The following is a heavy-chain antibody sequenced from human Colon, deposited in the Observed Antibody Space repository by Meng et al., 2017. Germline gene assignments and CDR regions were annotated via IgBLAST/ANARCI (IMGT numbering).Heavy chain of an antibody. J-gene: IGHJ5*02. CDR3: ARDGGTDWFDP. CDR1: GFSISSYW. D-gene: IGHD1-1*01. CDR2: INQDGSDT. V-gene: IGHV3-7*01. Sequence: GGSLRLSCVASGFSISSYWMSWSRQAPGKGPEWVANINQDGSDTHYVDSVKGRLTISRDNARNSVYLQLNSLGVEDTALYYCARDGGTDWFDPWGQGTLVTVSS.